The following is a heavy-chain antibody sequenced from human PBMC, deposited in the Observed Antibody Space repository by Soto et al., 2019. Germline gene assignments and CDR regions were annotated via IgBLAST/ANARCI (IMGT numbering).Heavy chain of an antibody. J-gene: IGHJ3*02. CDR2: ISSSGTTI. CDR1: GFTFSSYE. Sequence: EVQLVESGGGLVQPGGSLRLSCAASGFTFSSYEMNWVRQAPGKGLEWVSYISSSGTTIYYVDSVKGRFTISRDNAKNSLFLQMNSLRAEDTAVYYCARVGYYDDRGAFDIWGQGTMVTVSS. V-gene: IGHV3-48*03. CDR3: ARVGYYDDRGAFDI. D-gene: IGHD3-22*01.